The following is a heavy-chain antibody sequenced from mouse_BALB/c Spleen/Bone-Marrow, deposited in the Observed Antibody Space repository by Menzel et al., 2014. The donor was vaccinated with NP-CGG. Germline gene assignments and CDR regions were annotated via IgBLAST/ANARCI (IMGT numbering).Heavy chain of an antibody. CDR3: ARENYGSSPAY. CDR1: GYAFTSYN. D-gene: IGHD1-1*01. CDR2: IDPYNGGT. V-gene: IGHV1S135*01. Sequence: VQLQQPGPELVKPGASVKVSCNASGYAFTSYNMYWVKQSHGKSLEWIGYIDPYNGGTSYNQKFKGKATLTVDKSSSTAYMHLNSLTSEDSAVYYCARENYGSSPAYWGQGTLVTVSA. J-gene: IGHJ3*01.